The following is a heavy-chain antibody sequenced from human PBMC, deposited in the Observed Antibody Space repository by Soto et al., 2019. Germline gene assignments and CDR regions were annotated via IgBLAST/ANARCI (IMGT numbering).Heavy chain of an antibody. D-gene: IGHD3-3*01. V-gene: IGHV4-39*01. Sequence: ETLSLTCLVSGGSISIGTYYWGWLRQPPGKGLEWIANIYHRGTTYYNPPLKTRVTISVDTSKNQFSLTLSSVTAADTAVYYCSRLGGGAFDNWGQGTPVTVSS. CDR3: SRLGGGAFDN. CDR2: IYHRGTT. CDR1: GGSISIGTYY. J-gene: IGHJ4*02.